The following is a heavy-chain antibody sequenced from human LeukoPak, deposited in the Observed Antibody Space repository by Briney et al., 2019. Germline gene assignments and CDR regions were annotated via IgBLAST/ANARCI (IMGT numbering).Heavy chain of an antibody. V-gene: IGHV3-23*01. CDR1: GFTFSSYA. CDR2: ISGSGGST. CDR3: AKDPYYYDSSGYYQYYFDY. D-gene: IGHD3-22*01. Sequence: GGSLRLSCAASGFTFSSYAMSWVRQAPGKGLEWVPAISGSGGSTYYADSVKGRFTISRDNSKNTLYLQMNSLRAEDAAVYYCAKDPYYYDSSGYYQYYFDYWGQGTLVTVSS. J-gene: IGHJ4*02.